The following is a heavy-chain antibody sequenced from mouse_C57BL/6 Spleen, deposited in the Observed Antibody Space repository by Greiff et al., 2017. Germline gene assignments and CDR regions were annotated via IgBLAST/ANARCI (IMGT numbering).Heavy chain of an antibody. J-gene: IGHJ3*01. CDR2: ISSGSSTI. V-gene: IGHV5-17*01. CDR3: ATYYSNPAWFAY. D-gene: IGHD2-5*01. CDR1: GFTFSDYG. Sequence: EVKVVESGGGLVKPGGSLKLSCAASGFTFSDYGMHWVRQAPEKGLEWVAYISSGSSTIYYADTVKGRFTISRDNAKNTLFLQMTSLRSEDTAMYYCATYYSNPAWFAYWGQGTLVTVSA.